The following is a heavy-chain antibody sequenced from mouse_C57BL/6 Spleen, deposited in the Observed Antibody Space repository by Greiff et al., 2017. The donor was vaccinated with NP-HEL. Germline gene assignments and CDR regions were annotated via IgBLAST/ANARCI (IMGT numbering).Heavy chain of an antibody. Sequence: EVQLQQSGAELVKPGASVKLSCTASGFNIKDYYMHWVKQRTEQGLEWIGRIDPEDGETKSASTFQGKATITANTSSNTAYLQLSSLTSEDTAVYYCSYYSNFPYAMDYWGQGTSVTVAS. CDR1: GFNIKDYY. J-gene: IGHJ4*01. CDR3: SYYSNFPYAMDY. CDR2: IDPEDGET. D-gene: IGHD2-5*01. V-gene: IGHV14-2*01.